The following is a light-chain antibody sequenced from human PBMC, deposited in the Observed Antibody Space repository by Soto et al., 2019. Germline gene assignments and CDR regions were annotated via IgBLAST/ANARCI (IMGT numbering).Light chain of an antibody. CDR1: QSVSSSC. J-gene: IGKJ5*01. CDR3: QQYGSSFT. CDR2: GAS. V-gene: IGKV3-20*01. Sequence: EIVLTQSPVTLSLSPGERATLSCRASQSVSSSCLAWYQQKPGQAPRLLIYGASSRATGIPDRFSGSGSGTDFTLTISRLEPEDFAVYYCQQYGSSFTFGQGTRLEIK.